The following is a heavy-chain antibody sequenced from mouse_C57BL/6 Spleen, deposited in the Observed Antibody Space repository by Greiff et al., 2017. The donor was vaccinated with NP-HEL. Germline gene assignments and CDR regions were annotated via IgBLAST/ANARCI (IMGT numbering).Heavy chain of an antibody. CDR2: ISSGSSTI. V-gene: IGHV5-17*01. J-gene: IGHJ3*01. Sequence: EVHLVESGGGLVKPGGSLKLSCAASGFTFSDYGMHWVRQAPEKGLEWVAYISSGSSTIYYADTVKGRFTISRDNAKNTLFLQMTSLRSEDTAMYYCARNSIYDGYYPFAYWGQGTLVTVSA. CDR1: GFTFSDYG. CDR3: ARNSIYDGYYPFAY. D-gene: IGHD2-3*01.